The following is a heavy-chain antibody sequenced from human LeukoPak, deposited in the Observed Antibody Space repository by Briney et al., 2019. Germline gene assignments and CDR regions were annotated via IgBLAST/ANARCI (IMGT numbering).Heavy chain of an antibody. CDR2: TYCGGTT. CDR3: ARESPTTVTYFDY. Sequence: GGSLRLSCAASGLTVTSNHMTWVRQAPGKGLEWVSVTYCGGTTYYADSVKGRFTSSRDNSKNTHYLQMNSLRVEDTAVYYCARESPTTVTYFDYWGQGTLVTVSS. V-gene: IGHV3-66*01. J-gene: IGHJ4*02. CDR1: GLTVTSNH. D-gene: IGHD4-17*01.